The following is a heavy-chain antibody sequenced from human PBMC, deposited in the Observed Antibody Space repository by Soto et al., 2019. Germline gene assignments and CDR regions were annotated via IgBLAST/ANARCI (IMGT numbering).Heavy chain of an antibody. D-gene: IGHD3-3*01. Sequence: SETLSLTCAVYGGSFSGYHCSWFRQPPGKGLEWIGEINHSGSTNYNPSLKSRVTISVDTSKNQFSLKLSSVTAADTAVYYCARGRTYYDFWSGYGQKNYFDYWGQGTLVTVSS. CDR2: INHSGST. V-gene: IGHV4-34*01. CDR3: ARGRTYYDFWSGYGQKNYFDY. CDR1: GGSFSGYH. J-gene: IGHJ4*02.